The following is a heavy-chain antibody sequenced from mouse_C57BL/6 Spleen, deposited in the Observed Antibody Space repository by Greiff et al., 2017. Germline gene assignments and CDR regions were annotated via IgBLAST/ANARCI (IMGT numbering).Heavy chain of an antibody. CDR1: GFTFSSYA. V-gene: IGHV5-9-1*02. CDR3: TRDHYYGSSYHWYFDV. Sequence: DVHLVESGEGLVKPGGSLKLSCAASGFTFSSYAMSWVRQTPEKRLEWVAYISSGGDYIYYADTVKGRFTISRDNARNTLYLQMSSLKSEDTAMYYCTRDHYYGSSYHWYFDVWGTGTTVTVSS. J-gene: IGHJ1*03. CDR2: ISSGGDYI. D-gene: IGHD1-1*01.